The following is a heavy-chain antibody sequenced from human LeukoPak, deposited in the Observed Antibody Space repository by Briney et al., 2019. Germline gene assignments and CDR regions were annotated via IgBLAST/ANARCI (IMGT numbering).Heavy chain of an antibody. V-gene: IGHV3-21*01. Sequence: GGSLRLSCAASGFTFSSYSMNWVRQAPGKGLEWVSSISSSSSYIYYADSVKGRFTISRDNAKNSLYLQMNRLRAEDTAVYYCARGLANAGDYWGQGTLVTVSS. CDR3: ARGLANAGDY. CDR1: GFTFSSYS. CDR2: ISSSSSYI. D-gene: IGHD2-8*01. J-gene: IGHJ4*02.